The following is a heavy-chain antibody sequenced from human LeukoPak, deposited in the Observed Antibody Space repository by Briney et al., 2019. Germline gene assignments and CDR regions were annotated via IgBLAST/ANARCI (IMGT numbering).Heavy chain of an antibody. V-gene: IGHV3-30*18. J-gene: IGHJ5*02. Sequence: GGSLRLFCAASGFPFSRYCMHWVRQARGKGLEGVAVISYDGSNKYYADSVKGRFTISRDNSKNTLYLQMNSLRAEDTAVYYCAKDLGTGFDPWGQGTLVTVSS. CDR2: ISYDGSNK. CDR3: AKDLGTGFDP. CDR1: GFPFSRYC.